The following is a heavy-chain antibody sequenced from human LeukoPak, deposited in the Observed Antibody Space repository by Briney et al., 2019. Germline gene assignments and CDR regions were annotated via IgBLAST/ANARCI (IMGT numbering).Heavy chain of an antibody. CDR1: GYTFTDYY. J-gene: IGHJ6*02. CDR3: ARDNYGSGSYFVV. Sequence: ASVKVSCKASGYTFTDYYIHWVRQAPGQGLEWMGWINPNNGGTNYAQKFQGRVIMTSDTSITTAYLELSRLRSDDTAVYYCARDNYGSGSYFVVWGQGTTVTVS. D-gene: IGHD3-10*01. V-gene: IGHV1-2*02. CDR2: INPNNGGT.